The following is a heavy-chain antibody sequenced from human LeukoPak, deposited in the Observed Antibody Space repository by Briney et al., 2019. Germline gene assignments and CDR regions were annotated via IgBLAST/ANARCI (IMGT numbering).Heavy chain of an antibody. J-gene: IGHJ4*02. CDR2: FNAAGSGGST. V-gene: IGHV3-23*01. CDR1: GFTFSNYE. Sequence: PGGSLRLSCAASGFTFSNYEMNWVRQSPGKGLEWVSTFNAAGSGGSTYYADSVKGRFTISRDNSKNMVYLQMNSLRVDDTAVYYCAKDAIWSGYYQSYFDYWGQGTLVTVSS. CDR3: AKDAIWSGYYQSYFDY. D-gene: IGHD3-3*01.